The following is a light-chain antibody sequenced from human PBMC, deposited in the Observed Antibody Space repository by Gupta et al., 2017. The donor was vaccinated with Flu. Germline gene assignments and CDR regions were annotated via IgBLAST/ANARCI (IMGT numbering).Light chain of an antibody. CDR3: AAWDDSLYGWV. CDR2: SNN. J-gene: IGLJ3*02. V-gene: IGLV1-44*01. CDR1: SSNIGSNT. Sequence: SLLTQPPSASGTPGQRVTISCSGSSSNIGSNTVNWYQQLPGTAPKLLIYSNNQRPSGVPDRFFGSKSGTSASLAISGLQSEDEADYYCAAWDDSLYGWVFGGGTKLTVL.